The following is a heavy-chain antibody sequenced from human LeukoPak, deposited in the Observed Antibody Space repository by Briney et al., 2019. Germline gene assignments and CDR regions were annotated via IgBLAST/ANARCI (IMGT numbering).Heavy chain of an antibody. V-gene: IGHV4-61*02. D-gene: IGHD3-22*01. CDR1: GGSISSGSYY. CDR2: VYSSGST. Sequence: SETLSLTCTVSGGSISSGSYYWSWIRQPAGKGLEWIGRVYSSGSTDYNPSLKSRLSISVDTSKIQFSLKLSSVTAADTAVYFCARGPYSYDSSGAFDIWGQGTMVTVSS. CDR3: ARGPYSYDSSGAFDI. J-gene: IGHJ3*02.